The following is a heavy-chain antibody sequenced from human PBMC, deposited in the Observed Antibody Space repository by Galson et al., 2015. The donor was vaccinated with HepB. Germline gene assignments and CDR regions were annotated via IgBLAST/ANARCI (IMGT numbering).Heavy chain of an antibody. J-gene: IGHJ6*02. CDR1: GFTFSSYG. Sequence: SLRLSCAASGFTFSSYGMHWVRQAPGKGLEWVAVISYDGSNKYYADSVKGRFTISRDNSKNTLYLQMNSLRAEDTAVYYCAKDTLRYSYFYYGMDVWGQGTTVTVSS. CDR2: ISYDGSNK. CDR3: AKDTLRYSYFYYGMDV. V-gene: IGHV3-30*18. D-gene: IGHD3-3*01.